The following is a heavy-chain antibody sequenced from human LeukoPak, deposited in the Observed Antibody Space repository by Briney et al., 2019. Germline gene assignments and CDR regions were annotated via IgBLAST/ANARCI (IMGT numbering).Heavy chain of an antibody. CDR3: ARDRDSSSSYNWFDP. J-gene: IGHJ5*02. CDR2: ISSSGSTI. Sequence: GGSLRLCCAASGFTFSDYYMSWIRQAPGKGLEWVSYISSSGSTIYYADSVKGRFTISRDNAKNSLYLQMNSLRAEDTAVYYCARDRDSSSSYNWFDPWGQGTLVTVSS. D-gene: IGHD6-6*01. CDR1: GFTFSDYY. V-gene: IGHV3-11*01.